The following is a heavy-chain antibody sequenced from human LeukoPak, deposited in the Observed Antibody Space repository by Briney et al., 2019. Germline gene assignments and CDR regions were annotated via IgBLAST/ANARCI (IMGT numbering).Heavy chain of an antibody. CDR3: AKDSIQYSSSLYDY. J-gene: IGHJ4*02. D-gene: IGHD6-6*01. CDR1: GFTFSSYA. Sequence: GGSLRLSCAASGFTFSSYAMSWVRQAPGKGLEWVSAISGSGGSTYYADSVKGRFTISRDNSKNTLYLQMNSLRAEDTAVYYCAKDSIQYSSSLYDYWGQGTLVTVSS. V-gene: IGHV3-23*01. CDR2: ISGSGGST.